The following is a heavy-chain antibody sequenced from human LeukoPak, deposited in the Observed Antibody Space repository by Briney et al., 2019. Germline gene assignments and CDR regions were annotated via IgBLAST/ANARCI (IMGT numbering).Heavy chain of an antibody. D-gene: IGHD3-10*02. V-gene: IGHV3-30*02. CDR2: MRSDGSDE. CDR1: GFSFRSSA. CDR3: AELGITMIGGV. J-gene: IGHJ6*04. Sequence: GGSLRLSCAASGFSFRSSAMHWVRQAPGKGLEWMAFMRSDGSDEHYADPVKGRFTISRDNAKNSLYLQMNSLRAEDTAVYYCAELGITMIGGVWGKGTTVTISS.